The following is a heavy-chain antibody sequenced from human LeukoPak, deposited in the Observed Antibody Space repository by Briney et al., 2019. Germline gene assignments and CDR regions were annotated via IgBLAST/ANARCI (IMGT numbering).Heavy chain of an antibody. CDR2: IRYDGSKE. D-gene: IGHD4-17*01. CDR1: GFTFSNYG. CDR3: AKDNTVTTSGPFFDY. J-gene: IGHJ4*02. V-gene: IGHV3-30*02. Sequence: GGSLRLSCAASGFTFSNYGMNWVRQAPGKGLEWVAFIRYDGSKEYYADSVKGRFTISRDNSKNTLYLQMNSLRAEDTAVYYCAKDNTVTTSGPFFDYWGQGTLVTVSS.